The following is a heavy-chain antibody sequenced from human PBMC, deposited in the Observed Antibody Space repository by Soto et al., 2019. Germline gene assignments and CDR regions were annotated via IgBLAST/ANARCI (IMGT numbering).Heavy chain of an antibody. CDR3: ASGYSFGYRTFDI. V-gene: IGHV1-18*01. D-gene: IGHD5-18*01. J-gene: IGHJ3*02. Sequence: ASVKVSCKASGYTFTGYASSWVRQAPGQGLEWMGWISAYNGNTNYAQKLQGRVTMTTDTSTSTAYMELRSLRSDDTAVYYCASGYSFGYRTFDIWGQGTMVTVSS. CDR1: GYTFTGYA. CDR2: ISAYNGNT.